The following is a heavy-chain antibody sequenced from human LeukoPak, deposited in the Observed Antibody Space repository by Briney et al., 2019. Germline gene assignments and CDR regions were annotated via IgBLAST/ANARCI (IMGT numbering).Heavy chain of an antibody. V-gene: IGHV3-23*01. Sequence: GGSLRLSCAASGFTFSSFAMSWVRQAPGKGLEWVSAISDSGGRIYYADSVKGRFTISRDNSETTLYLQMNSLRAEDTAVYYCARDQRLVNYYYYYGMDVWGQGTTVTVSS. CDR1: GFTFSSFA. CDR2: ISDSGGRI. CDR3: ARDQRLVNYYYYYGMDV. D-gene: IGHD1-26*01. J-gene: IGHJ6*02.